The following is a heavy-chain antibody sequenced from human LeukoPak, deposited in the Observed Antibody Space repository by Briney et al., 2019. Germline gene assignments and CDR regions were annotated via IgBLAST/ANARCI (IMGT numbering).Heavy chain of an antibody. J-gene: IGHJ4*02. CDR1: GFTFSSYW. CDR2: IKGDGSDT. CDR3: ARTSTTVPNLLDY. Sequence: GGSLRLSCAASGFTFSSYWMHWVRQTPGKGLVWVSRIKGDGSDTLYADSVKGRFTISRDNSKNTLYLQTSSLGVDDTAVYYCARTSTTVPNLLDYWGQGALVSVSS. V-gene: IGHV3-74*01. D-gene: IGHD4-17*01.